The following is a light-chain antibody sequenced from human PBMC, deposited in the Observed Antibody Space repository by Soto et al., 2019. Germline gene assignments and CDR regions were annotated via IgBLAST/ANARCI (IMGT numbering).Light chain of an antibody. V-gene: IGKV2-28*01. CDR3: MQALQTPST. CDR1: QRLLHSNGNNF. Sequence: VMNQYTPSLTVTPGEPASISCRSSQRLLHSNGNNFLDWYLQKPGQSPQLLIYLGSNRASGVPDRVSGSEAGTDFTLKISRVEAEDVGVYYCMQALQTPSTFGQGTKVDSK. CDR2: LGS. J-gene: IGKJ2*01.